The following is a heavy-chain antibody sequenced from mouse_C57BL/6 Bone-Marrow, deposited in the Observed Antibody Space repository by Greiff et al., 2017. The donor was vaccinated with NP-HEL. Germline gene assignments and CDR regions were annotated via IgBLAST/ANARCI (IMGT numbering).Heavy chain of an antibody. D-gene: IGHD1-1*01. CDR3: ARSSYDYGSSDYAMDY. Sequence: EVKLVESGGGLVQPGGSLSLSCAASGFTFTDYYMSWVRQPPGKALEWLGFIRNKANGYTTEYSASVKGRFTISRDNSQSILYLQMNALRAEDSATYYCARSSYDYGSSDYAMDYWGQGTSVTVSS. V-gene: IGHV7-3*01. CDR2: IRNKANGYTT. CDR1: GFTFTDYY. J-gene: IGHJ4*01.